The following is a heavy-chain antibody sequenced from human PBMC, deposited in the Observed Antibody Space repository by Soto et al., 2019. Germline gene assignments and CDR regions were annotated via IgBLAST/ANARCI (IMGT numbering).Heavy chain of an antibody. Sequence: EVQLLESGGGLVQPGGSLRLSCAASGFRFSGYAMNWVRQAPGKGLEWVSVISGNGDTTFYADSVKGRLTISRDNSMNTLYLQMKSLRAEDTAVYYCAKKSYCSAGDRGPLDIWGQGTMVTVSS. CDR3: AKKSYCSAGDRGPLDI. CDR1: GFRFSGYA. V-gene: IGHV3-23*01. D-gene: IGHD2-15*01. CDR2: ISGNGDTT. J-gene: IGHJ3*02.